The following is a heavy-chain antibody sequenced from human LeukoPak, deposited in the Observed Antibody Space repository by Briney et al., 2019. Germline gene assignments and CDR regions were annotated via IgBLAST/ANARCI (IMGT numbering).Heavy chain of an antibody. V-gene: IGHV7-4-1*01. Sequence: GASVKVSCNASGYTFTSSVMNWGRQAPGLRREWLGWININSGKTSYAEGFTGRFVFSFDTSVSTAYLQISSLKAEDTAVYFCARAGSTTWSLYHFDTWGQGSRVTVSS. CDR1: GYTFTSSV. CDR2: ININSGKT. CDR3: ARAGSTTWSLYHFDT. D-gene: IGHD3-16*02. J-gene: IGHJ4*02.